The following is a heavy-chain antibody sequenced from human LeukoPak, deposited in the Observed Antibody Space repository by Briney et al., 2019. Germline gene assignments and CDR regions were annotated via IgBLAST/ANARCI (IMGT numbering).Heavy chain of an antibody. J-gene: IGHJ6*02. CDR3: ARSGYSGYDPDYYYYGMDV. CDR1: GYTFTSYD. Sequence: ASVKVSCKASGYTFTSYDINWVRQATGQGLEWMGWMNPNSGNTGYAQKFQGRVTMTRNTSISTAYMELSSLKASDTAMYYCARSGYSGYDPDYYYYGMDVWGQGTTVTVSS. V-gene: IGHV1-8*01. D-gene: IGHD5-12*01. CDR2: MNPNSGNT.